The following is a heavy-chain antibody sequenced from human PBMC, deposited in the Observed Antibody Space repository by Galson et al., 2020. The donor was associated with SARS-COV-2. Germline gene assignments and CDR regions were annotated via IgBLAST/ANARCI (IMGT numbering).Heavy chain of an antibody. Sequence: ASETLSLTCTVSGDSIRSSSYYWGWIRQPPGKGLEWIASIYNSGSTYYNRSLKSRVTISIGTSENHFSLKLSSVTAADTAVYYCARHGRSPLRVDFWGQGTLVTVSS. CDR1: GDSIRSSSYY. D-gene: IGHD3-10*01. CDR2: IYNSGST. V-gene: IGHV4-39*01. CDR3: ARHGRSPLRVDF. J-gene: IGHJ4*02.